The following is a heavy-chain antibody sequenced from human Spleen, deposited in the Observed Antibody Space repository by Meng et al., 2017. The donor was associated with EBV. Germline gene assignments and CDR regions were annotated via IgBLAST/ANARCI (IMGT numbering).Heavy chain of an antibody. CDR3: AGVGSTISTDWFDT. D-gene: IGHD3-9*01. CDR2: TYYRSKWYN. V-gene: IGHV6-1*01. Sequence: QVQLTHSGPGPVNPSQTLSVTLASSRHSVSNINGGWNWIRQSPSRGLEWLGRTYYRSKWYNDYAVSVKGRITITPDTTKNQVSLQLNSVTPEDTAVYYCAGVGSTISTDWFDTWGQGTLVTVSS. CDR1: RHSVSNINGG. J-gene: IGHJ5*02.